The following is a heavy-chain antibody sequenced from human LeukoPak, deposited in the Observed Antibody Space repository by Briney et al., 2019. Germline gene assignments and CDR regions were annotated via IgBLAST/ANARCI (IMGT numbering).Heavy chain of an antibody. CDR3: ARVDTATPYFDY. V-gene: IGHV3-21*01. Sequence: PGGSLRLSCAASGFTFRSYSMNWVRQAPGKGLEWVSSISSSSSYIYYADSVKGRFTISRDNAKNSLYLQMNSLRAEDTAVYYCARVDTATPYFDYWGQGTLVTVSS. CDR1: GFTFRSYS. J-gene: IGHJ4*02. CDR2: ISSSSSYI. D-gene: IGHD5-18*01.